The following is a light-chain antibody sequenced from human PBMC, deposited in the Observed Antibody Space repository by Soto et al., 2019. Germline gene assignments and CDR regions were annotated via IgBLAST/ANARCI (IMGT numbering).Light chain of an antibody. CDR1: HDISTC. V-gene: IGKV1-9*01. CDR3: QQLYTLPFT. J-gene: IGKJ5*01. CDR2: EAS. Sequence: DIQMTQSPSLLCASIGDRVTITCRASHDISTCLAWYQQKPGKAPKLLIYEASTLQSGVPSRFSGSGSGTEFTLTISGLLPEDFAAYHCQQLYTLPFTFGQGTRLEI.